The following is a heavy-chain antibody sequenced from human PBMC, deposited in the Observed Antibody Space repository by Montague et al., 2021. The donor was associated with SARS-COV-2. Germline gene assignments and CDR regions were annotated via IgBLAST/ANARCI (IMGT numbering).Heavy chain of an antibody. CDR1: GDSVSSNSGA. D-gene: IGHD6-19*01. V-gene: IGHV6-1*01. CDR2: TYYRSKWYV. Sequence: CAISGDSVSSNSGAWNWIRLSPLRGLEWLGRTYYRSKWYVDYAVSVRSRITINPDTSKNQFSLQMSSVTPDDTAVYYCARSKLLRSRYSSGWYGPGWFDPWDQGTPVTVSS. J-gene: IGHJ5*02. CDR3: ARSKLLRSRYSSGWYGPGWFDP.